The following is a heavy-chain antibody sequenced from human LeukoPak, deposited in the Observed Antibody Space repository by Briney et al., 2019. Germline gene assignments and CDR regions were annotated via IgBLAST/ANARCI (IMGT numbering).Heavy chain of an antibody. CDR1: GFTFSTYV. V-gene: IGHV3-23*01. D-gene: IGHD4-17*01. J-gene: IGHJ4*02. CDR2: ISGSGGST. CDR3: AKGRLATVTTWDYFDY. Sequence: GGSLRLSXAASGFTFSTYVVSWVRQAPGKGLEWVSAISGSGGSTYYADSVKGRFTVSRDNSKNTLYLQMNSLRAEDTAVYYCAKGRLATVTTWDYFDYWGQGTLVTVSS.